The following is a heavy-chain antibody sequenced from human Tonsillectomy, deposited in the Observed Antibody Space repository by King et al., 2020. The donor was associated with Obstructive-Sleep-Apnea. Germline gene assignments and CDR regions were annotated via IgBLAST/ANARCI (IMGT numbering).Heavy chain of an antibody. V-gene: IGHV4-39*07. CDR3: ARVNLATLVSGWFDP. J-gene: IGHJ5*02. D-gene: IGHD6-6*01. CDR1: GGSISSSSYY. Sequence: QLQESGPGLVKPSETLSLTCTVSGGSISSSSYYWGWIRQPPGKGLEWIGSIYYSGSTYYNPSLKSRVTISVDTSKNQFSLKLRSVTAADTAVYYCARVNLATLVSGWFDPWGQGTLVTVSS. CDR2: IYYSGST.